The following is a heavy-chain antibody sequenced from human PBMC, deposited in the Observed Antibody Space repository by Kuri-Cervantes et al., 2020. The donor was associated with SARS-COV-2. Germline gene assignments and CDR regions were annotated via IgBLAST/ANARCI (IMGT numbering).Heavy chain of an antibody. Sequence: ETLSLTCAASGFTFSSYAMHWVRQAPGKGLVWVSRINSDGSSTSYADSVKGRFTISRDNAKNTLYLQMNSLRAEDTAVYYCASHYYDSSGYYYEGAFDIWGQGTMVTVSS. CDR1: GFTFSSYA. J-gene: IGHJ3*02. CDR3: ASHYYDSSGYYYEGAFDI. V-gene: IGHV3-74*01. CDR2: INSDGSST. D-gene: IGHD3-22*01.